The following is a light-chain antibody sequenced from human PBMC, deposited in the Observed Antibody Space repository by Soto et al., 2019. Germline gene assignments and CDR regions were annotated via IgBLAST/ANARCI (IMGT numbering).Light chain of an antibody. J-gene: IGKJ5*01. CDR1: QSLLHSDGYNY. CDR2: MAS. Sequence: DIVMTQSPLSLPVTPGEPASISCRSSQSLLHSDGYNYLDWYLQKPGQSPQLLIYMASNRASGVLDRFSGSGSGTDFTLKISRVEAEDVGVYYCMQALKTLTFGQGTRLEIK. CDR3: MQALKTLT. V-gene: IGKV2-28*01.